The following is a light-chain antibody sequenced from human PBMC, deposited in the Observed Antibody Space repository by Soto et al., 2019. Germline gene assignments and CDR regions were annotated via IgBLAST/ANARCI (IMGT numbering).Light chain of an antibody. CDR2: GAT. V-gene: IGKV1-9*01. CDR3: QQLKSYVT. Sequence: SQLTPSPSFLSSSVGDIVTITCRASQGISNYLAWYQHKPGRTTRLQIYGATTLQIGVPSRYSGSGSGTDFALTISSLQPEDFATYYCQQLKSYVTFGQGTRLEIK. CDR1: QGISNY. J-gene: IGKJ5*01.